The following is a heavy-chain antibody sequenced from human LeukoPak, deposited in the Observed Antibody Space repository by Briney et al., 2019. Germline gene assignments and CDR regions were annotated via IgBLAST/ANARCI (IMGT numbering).Heavy chain of an antibody. V-gene: IGHV1-46*01. D-gene: IGHD3-10*01. CDR2: INPSGGST. Sequence: ASVKVSCKASGYTFTSYYMHWVRQAPGQGLEWMGIINPSGGSTSYAQKFQGRVTMTRDTSTSTVYMELSSLRSEDTAVYYCARFSGSGSYHYYGMDVWGKGTTVAVSS. CDR1: GYTFTSYY. J-gene: IGHJ6*04. CDR3: ARFSGSGSYHYYGMDV.